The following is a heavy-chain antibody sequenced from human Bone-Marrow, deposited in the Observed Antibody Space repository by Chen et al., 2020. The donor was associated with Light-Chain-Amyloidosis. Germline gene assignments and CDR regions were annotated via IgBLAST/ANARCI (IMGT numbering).Heavy chain of an antibody. Sequence: EVQLVESGGGVVQPGGSLRLSCAASGFSFSNSGLHWVRQAPGKGLEWVSDVSSSGTIRTTYAESVKGRFTISRDNSKNMVYLQLNSLRAEDTAVYYCAKDGGAWNFDYWGQGTLVTVSS. J-gene: IGHJ4*02. CDR1: GFSFSNSG. CDR3: AKDGGAWNFDY. CDR2: VSSSGTIRT. V-gene: IGHV3-23*04. D-gene: IGHD3-10*01.